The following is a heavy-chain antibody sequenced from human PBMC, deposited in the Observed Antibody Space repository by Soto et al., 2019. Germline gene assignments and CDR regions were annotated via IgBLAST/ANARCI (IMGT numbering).Heavy chain of an antibody. V-gene: IGHV3-23*01. CDR2: ISGSGGST. CDR1: GFTFSSYA. D-gene: IGHD3-3*01. J-gene: IGHJ3*02. Sequence: GGSLRLSCAASGFTFSSYAMSWVRQAPGKGLEWVSAISGSGGSTYYADSVKGRFTISRDNSKNTLYLQMNSLRAEDTAVYYCAKDEEYYDFWSGKGAFDIWGQGTMVTVSS. CDR3: AKDEEYYDFWSGKGAFDI.